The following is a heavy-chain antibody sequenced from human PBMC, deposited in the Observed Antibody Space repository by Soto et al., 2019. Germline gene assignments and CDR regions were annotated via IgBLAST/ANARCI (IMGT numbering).Heavy chain of an antibody. CDR1: GGSISSYY. Sequence: SETLSLTCTVSGGSISSYYWSWIRRPPGKGLEWIGYIYYSGSTNYNPSLKSRVTMSVDTSKNQFSLKLSSVTAADTAVYYCARSDYYYYYVGVWGKGTTVTVSS. J-gene: IGHJ6*03. CDR2: IYYSGST. V-gene: IGHV4-59*08. CDR3: ARSDYYYYYVGV.